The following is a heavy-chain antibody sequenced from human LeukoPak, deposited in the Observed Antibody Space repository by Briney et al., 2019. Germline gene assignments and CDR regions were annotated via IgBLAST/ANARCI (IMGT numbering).Heavy chain of an antibody. CDR3: ARGYSSSWDLFDY. Sequence: SETLSLTCTVSSGSISSGSYYWSWIRQPAGTGLEWIGRIYTSGSTNYNPSLKSRVTISVDTSRNQFSLKLSSVTAADTAVYYCARGYSSSWDLFDYWGQGTLVTVSS. V-gene: IGHV4-61*02. CDR2: IYTSGST. CDR1: SGSISSGSYY. J-gene: IGHJ4*02. D-gene: IGHD6-13*01.